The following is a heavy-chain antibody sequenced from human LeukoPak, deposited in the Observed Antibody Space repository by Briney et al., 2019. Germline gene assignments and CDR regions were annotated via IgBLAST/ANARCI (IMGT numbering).Heavy chain of an antibody. CDR3: ARGLRVSPAFDY. D-gene: IGHD2-2*01. V-gene: IGHV1-2*02. J-gene: IGHJ4*02. CDR2: IDPKSGAT. CDR1: GYTFTGYY. Sequence: ASVKVSCKASGYTFTGYYMHWVRQAPGQGLEWMAWIDPKSGATNYAQRFQGRVTMTRDTSIITAYMELSRLRSDDTAVYYCARGLRVSPAFDYWGQGTLVTVSS.